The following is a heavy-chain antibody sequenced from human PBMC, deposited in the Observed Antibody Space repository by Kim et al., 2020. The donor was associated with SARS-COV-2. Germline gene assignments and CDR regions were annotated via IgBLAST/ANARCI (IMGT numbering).Heavy chain of an antibody. V-gene: IGHV3-23*01. Sequence: VNVRFTISRDNSKNTLYLQMNSLRAEDTAVYYCAKEDGDGSGSYDAFDIGGQGTMVTVSS. CDR3: AKEDGDGSGSYDAFDI. J-gene: IGHJ3*02. D-gene: IGHD3-10*01.